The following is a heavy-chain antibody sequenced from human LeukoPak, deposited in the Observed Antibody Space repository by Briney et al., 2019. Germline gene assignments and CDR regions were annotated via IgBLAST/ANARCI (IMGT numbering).Heavy chain of an antibody. D-gene: IGHD6-13*01. V-gene: IGHV1-46*02. J-gene: IGHJ4*02. CDR2: INPHDGFT. CDR1: GYIFKSHY. Sequence: ASVNVSCKTSGYIFKSHYVHWVRQAPGQGLEWMGLINPHDGFTRYAQSFQGRLTMTRDTSTNTLYMDLGSLRSDDTATYYCARGSAAGGRHVFDDWGQGTLVTVSS. CDR3: ARGSAAGGRHVFDD.